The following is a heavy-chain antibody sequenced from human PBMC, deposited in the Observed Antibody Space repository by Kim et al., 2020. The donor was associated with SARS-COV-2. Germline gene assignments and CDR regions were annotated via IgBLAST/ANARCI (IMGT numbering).Heavy chain of an antibody. CDR3: ARVGDSSGHNWCDP. D-gene: IGHD3-22*01. V-gene: IGHV1-3*01. J-gene: IGHJ5*02. Sequence: SQKFQGRVTITRDTSASTAYMELSSLRSEDTAVYYCARVGDSSGHNWCDPWGQGTLVTVSS.